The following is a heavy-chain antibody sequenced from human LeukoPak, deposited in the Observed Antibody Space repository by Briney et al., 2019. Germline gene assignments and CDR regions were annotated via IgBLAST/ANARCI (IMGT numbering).Heavy chain of an antibody. V-gene: IGHV1-69*04. J-gene: IGHJ4*02. CDR1: GGTFSSYA. CDR2: IIPILGIA. CDR3: ARSLSCSGGSCYPGDY. Sequence: SVKVSCKASGGTFSSYAISWVRQAPGQGLEWMGRIIPILGIANYAQKFQGRVTITADKSTSTAYMELSSLRSEDTAVYYCARSLSCSGGSCYPGDYWGQGTLVTVSS. D-gene: IGHD2-15*01.